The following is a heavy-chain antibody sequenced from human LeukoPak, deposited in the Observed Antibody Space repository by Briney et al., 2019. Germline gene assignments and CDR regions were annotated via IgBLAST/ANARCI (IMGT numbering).Heavy chain of an antibody. V-gene: IGHV4-4*07. CDR3: ARDIRGYSYGYSFDY. CDR1: GGSISGFY. Sequence: SETLSLTRPVSGGSISGFYWSWIRRPAGKGLDQIRRIYTSGSTNYNPSLKSRVTMSVDTSKNQVSLKLSSVTAADTAVYYCARDIRGYSYGYSFDYWGQGTLVTVSS. J-gene: IGHJ4*02. D-gene: IGHD5-18*01. CDR2: IYTSGST.